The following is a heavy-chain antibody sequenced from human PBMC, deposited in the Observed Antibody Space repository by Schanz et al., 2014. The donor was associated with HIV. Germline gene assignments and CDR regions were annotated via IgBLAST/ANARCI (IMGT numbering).Heavy chain of an antibody. V-gene: IGHV1-69*06. CDR2: IIPIFGTS. Sequence: QVQLVQSGAEVKKPGSSVKVSCKASGGTFSNYAINWVRQAPGQGLEWMGGIIPIFGTSNYAQKFQGRVTLTTDTSTNTAYMELRSLRSDDTAVYYCAKGQDWPGPQLDHWGHGSLVIVSA. D-gene: IGHD3-9*01. J-gene: IGHJ4*03. CDR3: AKGQDWPGPQLDH. CDR1: GGTFSNYA.